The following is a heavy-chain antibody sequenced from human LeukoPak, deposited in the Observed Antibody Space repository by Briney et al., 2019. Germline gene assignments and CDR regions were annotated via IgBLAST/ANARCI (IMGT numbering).Heavy chain of an antibody. D-gene: IGHD3-22*01. J-gene: IGHJ4*02. CDR1: GFTFGNYA. V-gene: IGHV3-23*01. CDR2: ISGSGGSP. Sequence: PGGSLRLSCAASGFTFGNYAMTWVRQAPGEGLEWVSSISGSGGSPIYADSVKGRFTISRDNFKNTLYLQMNSLRAEDTAVYYCAKSLSDYYDSSGSNYWGQGTLVTVSS. CDR3: AKSLSDYYDSSGSNY.